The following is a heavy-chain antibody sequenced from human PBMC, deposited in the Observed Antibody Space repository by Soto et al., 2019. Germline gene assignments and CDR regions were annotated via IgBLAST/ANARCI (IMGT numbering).Heavy chain of an antibody. V-gene: IGHV4-39*01. CDR1: GGSISSSSYY. CDR2: IYYSGST. CDR3: ARHWYYYDSSGYYSALIDY. D-gene: IGHD3-22*01. Sequence: PSETLSLTCTVSGGSISSSSYYWGWIRQPPGKGLEWIGSIYYSGSTYYNPSLKSRVTISVDTSKNQFSLKLSSVTAADTAVYYCARHWYYYDSSGYYSALIDYWGQGTLVTVAS. J-gene: IGHJ4*02.